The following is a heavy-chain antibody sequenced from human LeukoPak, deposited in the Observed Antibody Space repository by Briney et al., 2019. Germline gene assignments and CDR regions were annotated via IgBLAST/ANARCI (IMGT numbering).Heavy chain of an antibody. CDR1: SGSITDAC. V-gene: IGHV4-59*12. Sequence: SETLSLTCTVSSGSITDACWSWFRQAPGKGLEWLGFIYPNGLTEYSPPLRSRVSFSVATSKREATVRLSSVTASDTAVYYCTREGYGRNGYFLDLWGQGTLVTVSS. CDR2: IYPNGLT. D-gene: IGHD3-22*01. J-gene: IGHJ4*02. CDR3: TREGYGRNGYFLDL.